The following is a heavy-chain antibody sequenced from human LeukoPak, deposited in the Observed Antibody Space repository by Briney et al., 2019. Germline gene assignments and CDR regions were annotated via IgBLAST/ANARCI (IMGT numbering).Heavy chain of an antibody. D-gene: IGHD7-27*01. J-gene: IGHJ3*02. CDR3: ARPGEASRAFDI. CDR2: IIPIFGTA. CDR1: GGTFSSYA. Sequence: GASVKVSCKASGGTFSSYAISWVRQAPGQGLEWMGGIIPIFGTANYAQKFQGRVTITADESTSTAYMELSSLRSEDTAVYYCARPGEASRAFDIWGQGTMVTVSS. V-gene: IGHV1-69*13.